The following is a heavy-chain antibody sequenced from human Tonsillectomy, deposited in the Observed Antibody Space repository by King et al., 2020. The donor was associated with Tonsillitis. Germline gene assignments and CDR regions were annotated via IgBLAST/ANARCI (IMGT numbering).Heavy chain of an antibody. CDR3: AKSKAIAAAGKTPYYYYGMDV. CDR1: GFTFSSYA. J-gene: IGHJ6*02. Sequence: VQLVESGGGLVQPGGSLRLSCAASGFTFSSYAMSWVRQAPGKGLEWVSAISGSGGSTYYADSVKGRFTISRDNSKNTLYLQMNSLRAEDTAVYYCAKSKAIAAAGKTPYYYYGMDVWGQGTTVTVSS. CDR2: ISGSGGST. V-gene: IGHV3-23*04. D-gene: IGHD6-13*01.